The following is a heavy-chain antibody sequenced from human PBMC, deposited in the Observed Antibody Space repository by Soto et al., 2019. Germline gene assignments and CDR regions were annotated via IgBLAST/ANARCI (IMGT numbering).Heavy chain of an antibody. V-gene: IGHV3-30*18. Sequence: QVQLVESGGGVVQPGRSLRLSCAASGFTFSSYGMHWVRQAPGKGLEWVAVISYDGSNTYYADSVKGRFTISRDNSKNTLYLQMNRLRADDTAGYYGAKDRGASLAIDYWGQGTLVTVSS. CDR3: AKDRGASLAIDY. D-gene: IGHD5-12*01. CDR1: GFTFSSYG. J-gene: IGHJ4*02. CDR2: ISYDGSNT.